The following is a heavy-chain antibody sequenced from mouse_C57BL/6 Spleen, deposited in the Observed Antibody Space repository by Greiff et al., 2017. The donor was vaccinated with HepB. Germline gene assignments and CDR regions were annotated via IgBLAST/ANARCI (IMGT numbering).Heavy chain of an antibody. J-gene: IGHJ2*01. Sequence: EVHLVESGGGLVKPGGSLKLSCAASGFTFSSYTMSWVRQTPEKRLEWVANISGGGGNTYYPDSVKGRFTISRDKAKNTLYLQMSRLRSEDTALYYCARHETFYFDYWGQGTTLTVSS. CDR3: ARHETFYFDY. V-gene: IGHV5-9*01. CDR2: ISGGGGNT. CDR1: GFTFSSYT.